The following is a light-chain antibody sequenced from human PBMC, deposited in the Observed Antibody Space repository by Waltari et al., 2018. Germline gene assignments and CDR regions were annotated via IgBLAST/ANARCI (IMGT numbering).Light chain of an antibody. V-gene: IGKV3-11*01. J-gene: IGKJ1*01. Sequence: EIVLTQSPATLSLSPGERATLSCRASESINSDLDWYQQRPGPAPRLVISDASSRATDIPARFSGSGSGTDFTLTISSLEPEDFATYYCQQRHSWPRTFGQGTRLEV. CDR2: DAS. CDR1: ESINSD. CDR3: QQRHSWPRT.